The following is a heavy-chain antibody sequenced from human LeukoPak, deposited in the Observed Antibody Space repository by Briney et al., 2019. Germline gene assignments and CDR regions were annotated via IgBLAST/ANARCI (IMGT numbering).Heavy chain of an antibody. CDR3: AKGRVIVVVPVATNYANFDY. CDR1: GFTFSSYG. V-gene: IGHV3-30*02. D-gene: IGHD2-2*01. J-gene: IGHJ4*02. Sequence: GGSLRLSCAASGFTFSSYGMHWVRQAPGKGLEWVAFIRYDGSNKYYADSVKGRFTISRDNSKNTLYLRMNSLRAEDTAVYYCAKGRVIVVVPVATNYANFDYWGQGTLVTVSS. CDR2: IRYDGSNK.